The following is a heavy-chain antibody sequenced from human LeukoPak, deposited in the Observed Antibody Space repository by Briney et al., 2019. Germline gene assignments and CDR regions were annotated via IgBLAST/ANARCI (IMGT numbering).Heavy chain of an antibody. CDR1: GYTFTNYG. V-gene: IGHV1-18*01. CDR2: ISDYNGNT. J-gene: IGHJ5*02. CDR3: ARGGHRRYYYTSGSAFDP. D-gene: IGHD3-10*01. Sequence: ASVKVSCKASGYTFTNYGISWVRQAPGQGLEWMGWISDYNGNTHYAQNLQGRVTMTTDTSTSTAYMELKSLRSDDTAVYYCARGGHRRYYYTSGSAFDPWGQGTLVTVSS.